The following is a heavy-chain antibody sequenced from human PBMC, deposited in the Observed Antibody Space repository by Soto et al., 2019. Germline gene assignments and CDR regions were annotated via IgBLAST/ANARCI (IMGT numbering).Heavy chain of an antibody. CDR1: GYTFTSYG. CDR3: ARGDGLWFFDL. J-gene: IGHJ2*01. Sequence: QVQLVQSGPEVKKPGASMKVSCKTSGYTFTSYGITWVRQAPGQGLEWMGWINVYNGNTDYAQKHQGXXTXTXXTSTSTVYMEMRSLKSDDTAVYYCARGDGLWFFDLWGRGTLVTVSS. V-gene: IGHV1-18*01. D-gene: IGHD2-8*01. CDR2: INVYNGNT.